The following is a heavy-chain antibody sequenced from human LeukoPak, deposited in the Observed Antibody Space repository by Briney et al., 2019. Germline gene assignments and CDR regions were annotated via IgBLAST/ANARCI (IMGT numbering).Heavy chain of an antibody. CDR3: SSGTLNRDSLGY. CDR2: IKSKPDGGAI. Sequence: GGSLRLSCTASGFTFGDYAMSWVRQAPGKGLEWVGRIKSKPDGGAIDYAAPVKGRFTISRGESQNTVSLHMNSLKTEDTAVYYCSSGTLNRDSLGYWGQGTLVTVSS. J-gene: IGHJ4*02. CDR1: GFTFGDYA. V-gene: IGHV3-15*01. D-gene: IGHD1/OR15-1a*01.